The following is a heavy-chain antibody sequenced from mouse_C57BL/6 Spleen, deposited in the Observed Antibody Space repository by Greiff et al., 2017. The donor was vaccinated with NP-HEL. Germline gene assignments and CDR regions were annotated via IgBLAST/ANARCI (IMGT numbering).Heavy chain of an antibody. Sequence: EVKLVESGGGLVKPGGSLKLSCAASGFTFSDYGMHWVRQAPEKGLEWVAYISSGSSTIYYADTVKGRFTISRDNAKNTLFLQMTSLRSEDTARYYCARRYYSYWYFDVWGTGTTVTVSS. V-gene: IGHV5-17*01. D-gene: IGHD2-12*01. CDR2: ISSGSSTI. CDR1: GFTFSDYG. J-gene: IGHJ1*03. CDR3: ARRYYSYWYFDV.